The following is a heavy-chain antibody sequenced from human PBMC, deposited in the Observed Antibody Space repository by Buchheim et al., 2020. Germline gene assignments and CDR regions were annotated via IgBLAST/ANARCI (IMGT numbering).Heavy chain of an antibody. CDR3: AREVSMIRGLFNY. D-gene: IGHD3-10*01. V-gene: IGHV1-8*01. J-gene: IGHJ4*02. Sequence: QVQLVQSGAEVKTPGASVKVSCKASGYTVTSYDINWVRQATGRGLEWMGWMNPNSGNTGYAQQFQGRVTMTRATSISTAYMELSRLRSEDTAVYYCAREVSMIRGLFNYWGQGTL. CDR1: GYTVTSYD. CDR2: MNPNSGNT.